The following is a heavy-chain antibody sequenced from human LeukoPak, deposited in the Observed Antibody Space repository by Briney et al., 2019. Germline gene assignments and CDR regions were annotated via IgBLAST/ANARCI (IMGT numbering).Heavy chain of an antibody. CDR2: INHSGST. Sequence: KPSEILSLTCAVYGGSFSGYYWGWIRQPPGKGLEWIGEINHSGSTNYNPSLKSRVTISVDTSKNQFSLKLSSVTAADTAVYYCARGSMVFRFGGLGYWGQGTLVTVSS. CDR1: GGSFSGYY. D-gene: IGHD2/OR15-2a*01. V-gene: IGHV4-34*01. J-gene: IGHJ4*02. CDR3: ARGSMVFRFGGLGY.